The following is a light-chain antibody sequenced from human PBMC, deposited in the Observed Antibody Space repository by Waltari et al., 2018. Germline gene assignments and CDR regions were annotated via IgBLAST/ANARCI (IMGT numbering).Light chain of an antibody. Sequence: QSVLTQPPSASGTPGQRVTLPCSGSRANIGSNYVYWYQQLPGTAPKLLIYRNNQRPSGVPDRFSGSKSGTSASLAISGLRSEDEADYYCAAWDDSLSGFYVFGTGTKVTVL. CDR1: RANIGSNY. J-gene: IGLJ1*01. CDR2: RNN. V-gene: IGLV1-47*01. CDR3: AAWDDSLSGFYV.